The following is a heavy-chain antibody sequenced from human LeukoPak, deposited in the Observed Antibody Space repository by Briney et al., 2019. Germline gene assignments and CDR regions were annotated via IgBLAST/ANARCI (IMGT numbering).Heavy chain of an antibody. CDR1: GFTFSSYT. Sequence: GGSLRLSCVASGFTFSSYTLHWVRQAPGKGLEWVAVMSYDGSHKFHADSVKGRFTISRDDSKNTLYLQMNSLRAEDTAIYFCARDVGGYAFDYWGQGTLVTVSS. D-gene: IGHD5-12*01. CDR3: ARDVGGYAFDY. J-gene: IGHJ4*02. CDR2: MSYDGSHK. V-gene: IGHV3-30*04.